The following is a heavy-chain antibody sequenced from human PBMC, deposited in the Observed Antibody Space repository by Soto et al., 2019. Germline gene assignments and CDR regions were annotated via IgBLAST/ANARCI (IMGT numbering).Heavy chain of an antibody. CDR3: ARVYCTNGVCYRGIRWYLSS. J-gene: IGHJ5*02. D-gene: IGHD2-8*01. CDR2: IIPIFGTA. V-gene: IGHV1-69*13. CDR1: GGTFSSYA. Sequence: SVKVSCKASGGTFSSYAISWVRQAPGQGLEWMGGIIPIFGTANYAQKFQGRVTITADESTSTAYMELSSLRSEETAVYYCARVYCTNGVCYRGIRWYLSSWGQGTLVTVSS.